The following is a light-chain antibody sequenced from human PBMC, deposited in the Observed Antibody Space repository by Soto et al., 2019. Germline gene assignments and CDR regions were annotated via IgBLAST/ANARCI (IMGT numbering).Light chain of an antibody. CDR2: DVS. Sequence: AIRLTQSPSSLSASVGDRVTITCRASQDIRGALAWYQQTPGKAPKILIYDVSTLQSGVPSRFSGSSSGTDFSLTISSLQPEDFATYFCQQFISNPITFGQGTRLDIK. J-gene: IGKJ5*01. CDR3: QQFISNPIT. CDR1: QDIRGA. V-gene: IGKV1-13*02.